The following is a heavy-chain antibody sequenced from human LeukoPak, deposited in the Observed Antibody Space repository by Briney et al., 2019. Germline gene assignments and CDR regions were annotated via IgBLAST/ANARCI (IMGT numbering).Heavy chain of an antibody. Sequence: PGGSLRLSCAASGFNFSDYGMNWVRQTPGSGLEWVSSIGGSGSNIYYADSVKGRFTISRDNPGNVVYLQMDSLRAEDTAVYYCTRVAQSGPTGWFDPWGQGTLVTVAS. CDR3: TRVAQSGPTGWFDP. CDR1: GFNFSDYG. CDR2: IGGSGSNI. V-gene: IGHV3-21*01. J-gene: IGHJ5*02. D-gene: IGHD1-1*01.